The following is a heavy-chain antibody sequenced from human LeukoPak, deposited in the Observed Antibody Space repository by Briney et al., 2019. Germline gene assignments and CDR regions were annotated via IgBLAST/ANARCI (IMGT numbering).Heavy chain of an antibody. CDR2: IYYSGST. CDR1: GGSISGYY. D-gene: IGHD3-16*02. J-gene: IGHJ4*02. Sequence: SETLSLTCTVSGGSISGYYWSWIRQPPGKGLEWIGYIYYSGSTNDNPSLKSRVTISVDTSKNQFSLKLSSVTAADTAVYYCARDRSDSYFDYWGQGTLVTVSS. CDR3: ARDRSDSYFDY. V-gene: IGHV4-59*12.